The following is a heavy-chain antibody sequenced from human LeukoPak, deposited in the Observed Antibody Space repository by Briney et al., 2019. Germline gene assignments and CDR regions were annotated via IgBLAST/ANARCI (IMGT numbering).Heavy chain of an antibody. V-gene: IGHV1-18*01. D-gene: IGHD4-23*01. CDR2: ISAYNGNT. J-gene: IGHJ4*02. CDR1: GYTFTIYG. CDR3: ARVHYGGNSYFDY. Sequence: ASVKVSCKASGYTFTIYGISWVRQAPGQGLEWMGWISAYNGNTNYAQKLQGRVTMTTDTSTSTAYKELRSLRSDDTAVYYCARVHYGGNSYFDYWGQGTLVTVSS.